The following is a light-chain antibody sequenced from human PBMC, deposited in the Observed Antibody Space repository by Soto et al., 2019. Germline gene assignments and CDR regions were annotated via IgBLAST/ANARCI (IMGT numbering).Light chain of an antibody. CDR1: SSNIGAGYD. CDR3: QSHDSSLNSWV. V-gene: IGLV1-40*01. Sequence: QSVLTQPPSMSGAPGQRYTISCTGSSSNIGAGYDVHWYQHLPGTAPKLLIYGNTNRPSGVPDRFSGSKSGTSASLAITGLQAEDEADYYCQSHDSSLNSWVFGGGTQLTVL. J-gene: IGLJ3*02. CDR2: GNT.